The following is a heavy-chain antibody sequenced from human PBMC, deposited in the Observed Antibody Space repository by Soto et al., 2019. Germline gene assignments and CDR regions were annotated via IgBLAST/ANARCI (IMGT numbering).Heavy chain of an antibody. V-gene: IGHV3-30*18. CDR2: VSHDGRNT. CDR1: GFTFSDYA. J-gene: IGHJ4*02. D-gene: IGHD6-19*01. Sequence: VQLVESGGGVVQPGRSLRLSCAASGFTFSDYAMHWVRQAPGKGLEWVAVVSHDGRNTHYADSVKGRVTISRDSSKNTVALEMTSLRAEDTAVYYCAKGGRQWLVTSDFNYCGQGALVTVSS. CDR3: AKGGRQWLVTSDFNY.